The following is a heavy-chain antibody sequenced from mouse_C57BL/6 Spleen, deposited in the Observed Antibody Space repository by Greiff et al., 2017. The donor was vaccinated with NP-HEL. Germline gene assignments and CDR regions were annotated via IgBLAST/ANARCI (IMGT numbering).Heavy chain of an antibody. CDR2: INPNNGGT. J-gene: IGHJ1*03. Sequence: VQLQQSGPELVKPGASVKMSCKASGYTFTDYNMHWVKQSHGKSLEWIGYINPNNGGTSYNQKFKGKATLTVNKSSSTAYMELRSLTSEDSAVYYCARIYYYGPGYFDVWGTGTTVTVSS. V-gene: IGHV1-22*01. CDR1: GYTFTDYN. CDR3: ARIYYYGPGYFDV. D-gene: IGHD1-1*01.